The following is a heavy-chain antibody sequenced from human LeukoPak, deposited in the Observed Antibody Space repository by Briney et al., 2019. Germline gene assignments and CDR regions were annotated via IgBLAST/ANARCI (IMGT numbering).Heavy chain of an antibody. CDR2: IYHSGST. CDR3: ARESGSYYRFDY. Sequence: PSETLSLTCAVSGYSISSGYYWGWIRQPPGKGLEWIGTIYHSGSTYYNPSLKSRVTISVDKSKNQFSLKLSSVTAADTAVYYCARESGSYYRFDYWGQGTLVTVSS. J-gene: IGHJ4*02. CDR1: GYSISSGYY. V-gene: IGHV4-38-2*02. D-gene: IGHD1-26*01.